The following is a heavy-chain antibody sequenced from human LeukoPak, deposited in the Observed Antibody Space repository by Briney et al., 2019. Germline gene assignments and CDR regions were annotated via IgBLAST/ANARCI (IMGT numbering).Heavy chain of an antibody. D-gene: IGHD2-2*01. V-gene: IGHV1-69*01. CDR3: ARERRVVPAARGTLHYYYMDV. CDR2: IIPIFGTA. J-gene: IGHJ6*03. Sequence: EASVTVSCKASGGTFSSYAISWVRQAPGQGLEWMGGIIPIFGTANYAQKFQGRVTITADESTSTAYMELSSLRSEDTAVYYCARERRVVPAARGTLHYYYMDVWGKGTTVTVSS. CDR1: GGTFSSYA.